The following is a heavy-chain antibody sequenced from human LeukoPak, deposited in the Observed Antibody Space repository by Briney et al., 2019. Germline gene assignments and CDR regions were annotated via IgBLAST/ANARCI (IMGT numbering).Heavy chain of an antibody. CDR3: ASTVAGMRH. CDR2: IYYSGST. Sequence: PSETLSLTCSVSGDSINSYYWSWIRQPPGKGLEWIGYIYYSGSTYYNPSLKSRVTISVDTSKNQFSLKLSSVTAADTAVYYCASTVAGMRHWGQGTLVTVSS. V-gene: IGHV4-59*06. J-gene: IGHJ4*02. D-gene: IGHD6-13*01. CDR1: GDSINSYY.